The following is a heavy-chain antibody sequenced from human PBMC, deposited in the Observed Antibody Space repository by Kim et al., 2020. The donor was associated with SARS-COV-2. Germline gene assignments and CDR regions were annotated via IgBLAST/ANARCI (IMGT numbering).Heavy chain of an antibody. J-gene: IGHJ5*02. CDR3: AQGGAPGFYRVPFVS. CDR1: GFTVSANY. D-gene: IGHD3-10*01. Sequence: GGSLRLSCEVSGFTVSANYISWLRQAPGKGLEWVSTISSGGKTDYADSVKCRFTISRDNSKNTLFLQMNSLRADDTAVYYCAQGGAPGFYRVPFVSWGQG. CDR2: ISSGGKT. V-gene: IGHV3-53*01.